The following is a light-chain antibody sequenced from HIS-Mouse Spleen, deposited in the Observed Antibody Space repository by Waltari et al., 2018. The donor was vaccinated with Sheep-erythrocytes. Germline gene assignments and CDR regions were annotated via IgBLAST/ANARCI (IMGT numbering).Light chain of an antibody. CDR1: SSDVGGYNY. V-gene: IGLV2-8*01. CDR2: EVS. CDR3: SSYSGSNNWV. J-gene: IGLJ3*02. Sequence: QSALTQPPSASGSPGQSVTISCTGTSSDVGGYNYVSWYQQHPGKAPKLMTYEVSKVPSGVPDAISGSKSGNTASLTVSGLQAEDEADYYCSSYSGSNNWVFGGGTKLTVL.